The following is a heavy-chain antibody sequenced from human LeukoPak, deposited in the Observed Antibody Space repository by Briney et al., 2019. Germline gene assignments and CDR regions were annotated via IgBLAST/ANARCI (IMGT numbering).Heavy chain of an antibody. CDR2: INPSSGRT. D-gene: IGHD3/OR15-3a*01. V-gene: IGHV1-46*01. CDR1: GYTFTSYY. CDR3: ARGGLPARSWFDP. Sequence: ASVKVSCKASGYTFTSYYMNWVRQAPGQGLEWMGIINPSSGRTTYAQKLQGRVTMTRDTSTSTVYMELTSLRSEDPAVFYCARGGLPARSWFDPWGQGTLVTVSS. J-gene: IGHJ5*02.